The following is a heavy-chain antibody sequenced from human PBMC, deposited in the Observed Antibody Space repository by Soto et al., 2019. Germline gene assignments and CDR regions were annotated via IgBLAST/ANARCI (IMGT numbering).Heavy chain of an antibody. D-gene: IGHD1-26*01. CDR1: GFIFENFG. Sequence: GGSLRLSCAASGFIFENFGMSWVRQAPGKGLEWISSISGSGFKKYYADSVKGRFTISRDNSKSAVYLELNNLSAEDTAVYHCAKNQGVELVPLATVDWFDPWGQGSVVTVSS. CDR3: AKNQGVELVPLATVDWFDP. J-gene: IGHJ5*02. V-gene: IGHV3-23*01. CDR2: ISGSGFKK.